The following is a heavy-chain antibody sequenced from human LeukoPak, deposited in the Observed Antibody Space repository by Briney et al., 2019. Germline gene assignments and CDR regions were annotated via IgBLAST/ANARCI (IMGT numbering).Heavy chain of an antibody. CDR3: ARIPLGYCTGGSCS. J-gene: IGHJ4*02. D-gene: IGHD2-15*01. V-gene: IGHV3-30*03. CDR2: TSYDGSDT. CDR1: GFTFSNYG. Sequence: GRSLRLSCAASGFTFSNYGMHWVRQVPGRGLEWVALTSYDGSDTYYADSVKGRFTISRDNSKNTLYLQMNSLRIEDTAVYYCARIPLGYCTGGSCSWGQGTLVTVSS.